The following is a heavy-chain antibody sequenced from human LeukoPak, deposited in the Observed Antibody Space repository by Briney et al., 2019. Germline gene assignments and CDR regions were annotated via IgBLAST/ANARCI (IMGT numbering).Heavy chain of an antibody. J-gene: IGHJ5*02. CDR1: GFILSGYW. V-gene: IGHV3-74*01. CDR2: NNGDGSTT. Sequence: SGGSLRLSCVASGFILSGYWMYWVRQAPGKGLMYISRNNGDGSTTNYADVAKGRFTMSRDNVKNTLYLQMNSLRVEDTAVYYCARDPRNVGLAPWGQGTLVTVSS. D-gene: IGHD2-15*01. CDR3: ARDPRNVGLAP.